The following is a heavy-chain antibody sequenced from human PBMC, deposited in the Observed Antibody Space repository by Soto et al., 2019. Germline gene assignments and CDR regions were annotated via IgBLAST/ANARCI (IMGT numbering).Heavy chain of an antibody. D-gene: IGHD3-10*01. CDR1: GFSLSTYA. V-gene: IGHV3-23*01. J-gene: IGHJ4*02. CDR3: VKPRQGGGIDMVFDY. CDR2: TSGSDDRT. Sequence: EVQLLESGGGLVQPGGSLRLSCAVSGFSLSTYAMSWVRQAPGKGLEWVSRTSGSDDRTFYVDSVKGRFTISRDNSRNTLYLQMNSLRAEDTALYYCVKPRQGGGIDMVFDYWGQGTLVTVSS.